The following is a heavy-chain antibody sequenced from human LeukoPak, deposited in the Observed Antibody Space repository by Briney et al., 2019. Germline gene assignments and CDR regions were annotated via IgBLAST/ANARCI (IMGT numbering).Heavy chain of an antibody. CDR3: ARVRMDYSSSWYRPGDYYYYMDV. V-gene: IGHV1-46*01. CDR2: INPSGGST. D-gene: IGHD6-13*01. J-gene: IGHJ6*03. CDR1: GYTFTSNY. Sequence: ASVKVSCKAFGYTFTSNYMHWVRQAPGQGLEWMGIINPSGGSTSYAQKFQGRVTMTRDMSTSTVYMELSSLRSEDTAVYYCARVRMDYSSSWYRPGDYYYYMDVWGKGTTVTVSS.